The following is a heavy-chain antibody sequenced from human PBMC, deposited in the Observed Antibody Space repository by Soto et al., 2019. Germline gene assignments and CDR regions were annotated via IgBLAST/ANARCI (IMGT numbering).Heavy chain of an antibody. J-gene: IGHJ4*02. V-gene: IGHV4-4*02. Sequence: SKTLSLTCTVSGDCIYSADWWCWVRRSPGKGLEWIGEIFRSGYTNYSPSLTGRVTMSIEKSKNQFSLTLTSATAADTALFFCARDYAGNSRHYDFWGRGT. CDR3: ARDYAGNSRHYDF. CDR1: GDCIYSADW. D-gene: IGHD1-1*01. CDR2: IFRSGYT.